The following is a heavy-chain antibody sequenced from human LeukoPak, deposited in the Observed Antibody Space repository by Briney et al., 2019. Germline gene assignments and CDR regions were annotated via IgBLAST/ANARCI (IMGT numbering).Heavy chain of an antibody. J-gene: IGHJ4*02. D-gene: IGHD2-15*01. CDR3: ARVRCSGGSCYSNFDY. CDR2: ISAYNGNT. V-gene: IGHV1-18*01. Sequence: ASVKVSCKASGYTFTNYGISWVRQAPGQGLEWMGSISAYNGNTNYAQKLQGRVTMTTDTSTSTAYMELRSLRSDDTAVYYCARVRCSGGSCYSNFDYWGQGTLVTVSS. CDR1: GYTFTNYG.